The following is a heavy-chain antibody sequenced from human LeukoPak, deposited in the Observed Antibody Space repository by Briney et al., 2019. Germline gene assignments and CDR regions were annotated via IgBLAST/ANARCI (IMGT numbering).Heavy chain of an antibody. CDR3: ARAGPSRSYDYVWGSYDY. D-gene: IGHD3-16*01. J-gene: IGHJ4*02. V-gene: IGHV4-30-4*07. Sequence: SETLSLTCGVSGGSISSGSYSWSWIRQPPGKGLEWIGYMFYTGNTYYNPSLKSRVTISLDSSKNQFSLKLSSVTAADTAVYYCARAGPSRSYDYVWGSYDYWGQGTLVTVSS. CDR2: MFYTGNT. CDR1: GGSISSGSYS.